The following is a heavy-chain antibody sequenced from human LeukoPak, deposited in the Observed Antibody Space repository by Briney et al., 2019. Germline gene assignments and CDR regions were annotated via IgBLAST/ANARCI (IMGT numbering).Heavy chain of an antibody. CDR1: GYTFTSYG. V-gene: IGHV1-18*01. D-gene: IGHD6-13*01. Sequence: GASVKVSCKASGYTFTSYGISWVRQAPGQGLEWMGWISAYNGNTNYAQKFQGRVTITADESTSTAYMELSSLRSEDTAVYYCARGKFAAAAHPAGYWGQGTLVTVSS. CDR3: ARGKFAAAAHPAGY. J-gene: IGHJ4*02. CDR2: ISAYNGNT.